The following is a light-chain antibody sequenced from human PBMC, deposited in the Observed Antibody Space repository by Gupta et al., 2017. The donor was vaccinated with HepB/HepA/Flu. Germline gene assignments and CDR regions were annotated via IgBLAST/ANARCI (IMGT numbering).Light chain of an antibody. CDR2: NDN. CDR1: SSNVGRDN. Sequence: QSVVTQPPSASGTPGQRVTISCSGSSSNVGRDNVYWYQQLPGTAPKLLIYNDNKRPSGVPDRFSGSKSGTSASLAISGLRSEDEAEYYCVAWDNSLSAYVFGPGTKVTVL. CDR3: VAWDNSLSAYV. V-gene: IGLV1-47*02. J-gene: IGLJ1*01.